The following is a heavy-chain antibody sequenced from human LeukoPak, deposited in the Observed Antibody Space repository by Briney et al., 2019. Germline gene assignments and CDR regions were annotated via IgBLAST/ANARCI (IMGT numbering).Heavy chain of an antibody. D-gene: IGHD3-10*01. CDR2: IYYSGST. Sequence: SETLSLTCTVSGGSISSYYWSWIRQPPGKGLEWIGYIYYSGSTNYNPSLKSRVTISVDTSKNQFSLKLSSVTAADTAVYYCATIGRLGPLKNYSGMDVWGQGTTVTVSS. V-gene: IGHV4-59*12. CDR1: GGSISSYY. J-gene: IGHJ6*02. CDR3: ATIGRLGPLKNYSGMDV.